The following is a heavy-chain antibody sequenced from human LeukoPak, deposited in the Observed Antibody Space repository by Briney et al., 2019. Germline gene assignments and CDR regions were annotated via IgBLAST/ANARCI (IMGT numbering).Heavy chain of an antibody. CDR2: IKQDGSKK. D-gene: IGHD5-24*01. J-gene: IGHJ4*02. V-gene: IGHV3-7*04. Sequence: GGSLRLSCAASGLTGSHNYVSWVRQAPGKGLEWVANIKQDGSKKSYVDSVKGRFTISRDNAKNSLYLQMNSLRAEDTAIYYCTRVGYIDEGIDYWGQGTLVTVSS. CDR3: TRVGYIDEGIDY. CDR1: GLTGSHNY.